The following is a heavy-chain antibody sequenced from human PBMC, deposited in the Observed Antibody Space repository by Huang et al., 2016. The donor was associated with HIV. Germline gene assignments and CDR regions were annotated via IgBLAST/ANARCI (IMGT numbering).Heavy chain of an antibody. Sequence: QVQLVQSGAAVKTPGSSVKVSCKASGGTFSKYAISWVRQAPGQGLEWMGGIIRMFGPPNYARKFQGRVTITADDSTSTTYVEVSSLRSEDTAIYYCARGQLGSYGDYDVLYWGQGTLVTVSS. CDR1: GGTFSKYA. CDR3: ARGQLGSYGDYDVLY. D-gene: IGHD4-17*01. J-gene: IGHJ4*02. CDR2: IIRMFGPP. V-gene: IGHV1-69*13.